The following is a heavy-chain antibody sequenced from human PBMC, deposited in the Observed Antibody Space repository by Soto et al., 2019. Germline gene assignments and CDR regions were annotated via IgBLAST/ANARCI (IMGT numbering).Heavy chain of an antibody. CDR1: GFTFTSYA. V-gene: IGHV3-23*01. CDR2: ISAIGGNT. J-gene: IGHJ3*02. D-gene: IGHD2-15*01. CDR3: AKDRGGYCSGGRCYYDAFDI. Sequence: GGSLRLSCAASGFTFTSYAMSWVRQAPGKGLEWVSVISAIGGNTYYADSVKGRFTISKDDSKNTLYLQMNSLRAEDTAVYYCAKDRGGYCSGGRCYYDAFDIWGQGTMVTVS.